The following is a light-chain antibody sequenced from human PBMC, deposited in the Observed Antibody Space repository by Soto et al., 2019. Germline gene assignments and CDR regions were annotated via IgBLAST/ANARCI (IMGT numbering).Light chain of an antibody. CDR3: HQYNNWPPLT. Sequence: EIVMTQSPATLSVSPGERATLSCRASQSVSSNLAWYQQRPGQAPRLLIYGASTRATGIPARFSGSGFGTEFTLTINSLQSEDFTVYYCHQYNNWPPLTFGGGTKVEIK. V-gene: IGKV3-15*01. CDR2: GAS. J-gene: IGKJ4*01. CDR1: QSVSSN.